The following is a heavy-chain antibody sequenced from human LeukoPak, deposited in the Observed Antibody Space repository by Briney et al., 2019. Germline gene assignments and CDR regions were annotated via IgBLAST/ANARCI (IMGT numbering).Heavy chain of an antibody. D-gene: IGHD5-12*01. J-gene: IGHJ4*02. CDR2: IYPGDSDT. Sequence: GESLKISCKGSGYSFTSYWIGWVRQMPGKGLEWMGIIYPGDSDTRYSPSFQGQVTISADKSISTAYLQWSSLKASDTAMYYCARRKGQWLRSAVTSIDYWGQGTLVTVSS. CDR3: ARRKGQWLRSAVTSIDY. CDR1: GYSFTSYW. V-gene: IGHV5-51*01.